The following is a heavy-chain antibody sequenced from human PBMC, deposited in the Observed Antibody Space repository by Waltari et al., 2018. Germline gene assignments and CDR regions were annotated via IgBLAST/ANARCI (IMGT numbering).Heavy chain of an antibody. V-gene: IGHV3-21*01. Sequence: EVQLVESGGGLVKPGGSLRLSCAASGFTFSSYSLHWVRQAQGKGLEWVSSISSSSSYIYYADSVKGRFTISRDNAKNSLYLQMNSLRAEDTAVYYCARGATMVVTLGWFDPWGQGTLVTVSS. J-gene: IGHJ5*02. CDR2: ISSSSSYI. CDR1: GFTFSSYS. D-gene: IGHD2-15*01. CDR3: ARGATMVVTLGWFDP.